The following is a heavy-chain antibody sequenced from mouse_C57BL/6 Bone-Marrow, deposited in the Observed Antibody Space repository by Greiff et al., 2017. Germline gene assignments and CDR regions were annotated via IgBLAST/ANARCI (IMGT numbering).Heavy chain of an antibody. D-gene: IGHD2-5*01. CDR3: ASAYYSRVYFDY. V-gene: IGHV1-64*01. J-gene: IGHJ2*01. CDR1: GYTFTSYW. Sequence: QVQLQQPGAELVKPGASVKLSCKASGYTFTSYWMHWVKQRPGQGLEWIGMIHPNSGSTNYNEKFKSKATLTVDKSSSTAYMQLSSLTSEDSAVYYCASAYYSRVYFDYWGQGTTLTVPS. CDR2: IHPNSGST.